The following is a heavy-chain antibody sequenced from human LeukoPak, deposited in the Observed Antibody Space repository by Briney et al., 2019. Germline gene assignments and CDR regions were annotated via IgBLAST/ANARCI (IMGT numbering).Heavy chain of an antibody. Sequence: GGSLRLSCAASGFTFSIYELNWVRQAPGKGLEWIGRSKNKDYAYSTVYAASVKGRFTFSRDDPKNSLYLQMNSLTTEDTAVYYCTRIFYYGTRGYYPDFWGQGTLVTVSS. CDR2: SKNKDYAYST. CDR3: TRIFYYGTRGYYPDF. CDR1: GFTFSIYE. J-gene: IGHJ4*02. V-gene: IGHV3-72*01. D-gene: IGHD3-22*01.